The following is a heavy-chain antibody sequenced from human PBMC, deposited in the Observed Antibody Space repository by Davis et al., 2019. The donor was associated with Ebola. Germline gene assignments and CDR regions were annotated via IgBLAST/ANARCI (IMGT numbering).Heavy chain of an antibody. V-gene: IGHV4-59*01. CDR3: ARELPNWGLDY. Sequence: MPSETLSLTCTVFGGSFTTYSWTWIRQPPGKGLEWIGDIYYSGSTNYNPSLKSRVTISVDTSKNQFSLKLSSVTAADTAVYYCARELPNWGLDYWGQGTLVTVSS. CDR2: IYYSGST. CDR1: GGSFTTYS. J-gene: IGHJ4*02. D-gene: IGHD7-27*01.